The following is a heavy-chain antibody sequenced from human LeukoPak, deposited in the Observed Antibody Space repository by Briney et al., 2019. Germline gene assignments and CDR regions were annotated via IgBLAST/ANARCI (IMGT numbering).Heavy chain of an antibody. CDR1: GITFRNYW. CDR3: ATDDYRGLGY. Sequence: GGSLRLSCAASGITFRNYWMHWVRQTPGKGLVWVSHIIQDGTGTFYADSVKGRFTISRDNAKNTLHLQMNNLRAEDTAVYYCATDDYRGLGYWGQGTLVTVSS. CDR2: IIQDGTGT. V-gene: IGHV3-74*01. D-gene: IGHD3-16*01. J-gene: IGHJ4*02.